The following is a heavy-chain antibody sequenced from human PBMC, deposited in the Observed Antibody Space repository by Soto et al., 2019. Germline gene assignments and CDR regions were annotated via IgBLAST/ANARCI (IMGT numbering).Heavy chain of an antibody. V-gene: IGHV3-23*01. CDR3: VIDWSGNNCPCLDV. Sequence: EVQVLESGGGLLQPGGSLRLSCVASGFTFNAHAMTWVRQGPGMGLEWTSTISGDGKTTHYADSVKGRFTVSRDNSKNTLSLQMNSLRAEDTATYYCVIDWSGNNCPCLDVWGQGTTVTVSS. J-gene: IGHJ6*02. CDR1: GFTFNAHA. D-gene: IGHD3-3*01. CDR2: ISGDGKTT.